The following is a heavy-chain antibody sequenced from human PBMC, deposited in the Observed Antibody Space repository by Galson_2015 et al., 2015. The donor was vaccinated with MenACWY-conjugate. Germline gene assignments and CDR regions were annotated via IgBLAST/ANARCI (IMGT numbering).Heavy chain of an antibody. D-gene: IGHD2-21*02. J-gene: IGHJ4*02. V-gene: IGHV5-51*01. CDR2: IYPGDSNT. Sequence: QSGAEVKKPGESLKIACKTSGYSFSNYWIGWVRLMPGKGLEWMGIIYPGDSNTRYSPSFQGHVTISADESISTAYLQWSSLKASDTAMYYCARESLGGDYPFDYWGQGTLVTVSS. CDR1: GYSFSNYW. CDR3: ARESLGGDYPFDY.